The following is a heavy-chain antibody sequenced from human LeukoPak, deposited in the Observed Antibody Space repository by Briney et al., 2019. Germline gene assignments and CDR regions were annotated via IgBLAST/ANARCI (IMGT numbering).Heavy chain of an antibody. CDR1: GGSISSGSYY. V-gene: IGHV4-61*01. CDR3: ARDNAPSGWYSNWFDP. Sequence: PSQTLSLTCTVSGGSISSGSYYWSWIRQPPGKGLEWIGYIYYSGSTNYNPSLKSRVTISVDTSKNQFSLKLSSVTAADTAVYYCARDNAPSGWYSNWFDPWGQGTLVTVSS. J-gene: IGHJ5*02. D-gene: IGHD6-19*01. CDR2: IYYSGST.